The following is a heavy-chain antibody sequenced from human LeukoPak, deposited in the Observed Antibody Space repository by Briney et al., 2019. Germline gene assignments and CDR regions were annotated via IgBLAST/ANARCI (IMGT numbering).Heavy chain of an antibody. CDR2: INPNSGGT. J-gene: IGHJ4*02. CDR1: GYTFTGYY. Sequence: GASVKVSCKASGYTFTGYYMHWVRQAPGQGLELMGLINPNSGGTNYAQKFQGRVTMTRDTSISTAYMELSRLRSDDTAVYYCASPLGYSGYDYDFDYWGQGTLVTVSS. D-gene: IGHD5-12*01. CDR3: ASPLGYSGYDYDFDY. V-gene: IGHV1-2*02.